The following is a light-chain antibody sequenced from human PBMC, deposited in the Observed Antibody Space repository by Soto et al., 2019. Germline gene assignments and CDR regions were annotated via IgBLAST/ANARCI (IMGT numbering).Light chain of an antibody. CDR2: RNN. Sequence: QAVVTQPPSASGTPGQRVTISCSGSSSNIGSNYVYWYQHLPGTAPKLLIYRNNQRPSGVPDRFSGSKSGTSASLAISGLRSEDEADYYCAVWDDSLSGRVFGTGTKLTVL. CDR3: AVWDDSLSGRV. CDR1: SSNIGSNY. J-gene: IGLJ1*01. V-gene: IGLV1-47*01.